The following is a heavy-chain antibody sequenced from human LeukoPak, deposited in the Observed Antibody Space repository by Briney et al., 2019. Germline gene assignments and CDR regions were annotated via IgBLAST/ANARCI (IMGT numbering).Heavy chain of an antibody. CDR2: IYYSGNT. D-gene: IGHD3-22*01. J-gene: IGHJ4*02. Sequence: SETLSLTCTVSGGSISSSSNYWGWIRQPPGKGLEWIGSIYYSGNTYYNPSLKSRVTISVDTSKNQFSLKLSSVTAADTAVYYCARFLTYYYDSSGYHYFDYWGQGTLVTVSS. CDR3: ARFLTYYYDSSGYHYFDY. V-gene: IGHV4-39*01. CDR1: GGSISSSSNY.